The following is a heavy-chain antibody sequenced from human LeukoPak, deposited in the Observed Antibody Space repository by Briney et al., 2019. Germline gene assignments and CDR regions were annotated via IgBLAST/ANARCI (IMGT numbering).Heavy chain of an antibody. D-gene: IGHD3-10*01. CDR3: ATDFPSYYYTPQ. CDR1: GFTFSTYS. V-gene: IGHV3-7*03. Sequence: PGGSLRLSCAASGFTFSTYSMSWVRQAPGKGLEWVANINQDGNEKYYVDSVKGRFSISRVNAKNSLYLQMNSLRSEDTAVYYCATDFPSYYYTPQWGQGTLVTVSS. CDR2: INQDGNEK. J-gene: IGHJ4*02.